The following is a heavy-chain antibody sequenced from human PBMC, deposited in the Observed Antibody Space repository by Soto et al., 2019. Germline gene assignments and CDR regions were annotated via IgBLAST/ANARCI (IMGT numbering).Heavy chain of an antibody. CDR2: ISYDGSNK. CDR3: AKDWSRATAPGY. J-gene: IGHJ4*02. Sequence: GGSLRLYCAASGFTFSSYGMHWVRQAPGKGLEWVAVISYDGSNKYYADSVKGRFTISRDNSKNTLYLQMNSRRAEDTAVYYCAKDWSRATAPGYWGQGTLVTVSS. V-gene: IGHV3-30*18. CDR1: GFTFSSYG.